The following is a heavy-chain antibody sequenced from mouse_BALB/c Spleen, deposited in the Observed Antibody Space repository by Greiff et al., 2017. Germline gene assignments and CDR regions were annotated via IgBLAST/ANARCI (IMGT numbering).Heavy chain of an antibody. J-gene: IGHJ3*01. V-gene: IGHV1-69*02. CDR2: IYPSDSYT. D-gene: IGHD2-3*01. CDR3: TKNDGYFPWFAY. CDR1: GYTFTSYW. Sequence: QVQLQQPGAELVRPGASVKLSCKASGYTFTSYWINWVKQRPGQGLEWIGNIYPSDSYTNNNQKFKDKATLTVDKSSSTAYMQLSSPTSEDSAVYSCTKNDGYFPWFAYWGQGTLVTVSA.